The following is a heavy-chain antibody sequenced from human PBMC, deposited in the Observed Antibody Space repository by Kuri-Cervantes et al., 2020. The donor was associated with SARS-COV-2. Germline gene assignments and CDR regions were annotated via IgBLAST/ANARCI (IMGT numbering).Heavy chain of an antibody. Sequence: GESLKISCAVSGFTFDDYDMSWVRQVPGEGLECVSGINCNGGYTCCADSVRGRFTVSRDNAKSTVYLQMNSLRAEDTALYYCARVDHTLGRGDAIDIWGQGTMVTVSS. CDR1: GFTFDDYD. CDR3: ARVDHTLGRGDAIDI. J-gene: IGHJ3*02. D-gene: IGHD2-15*01. CDR2: INCNGGYT. V-gene: IGHV3-20*04.